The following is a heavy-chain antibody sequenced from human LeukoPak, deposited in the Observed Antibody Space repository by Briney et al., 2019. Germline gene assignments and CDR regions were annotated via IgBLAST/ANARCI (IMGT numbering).Heavy chain of an antibody. CDR3: AREEVVGGGWFDP. D-gene: IGHD2-15*01. CDR2: INTSGGGT. Sequence: ASVKVSCKASGYTFTGYYMHWVRQAPGQGLEWMGIINTSGGGTSYAQKFQGRVTMTRDMSTSTVYMELSSLRSEDTAVYYCAREEVVGGGWFDPWGQGTLVTVSS. J-gene: IGHJ5*02. V-gene: IGHV1-46*01. CDR1: GYTFTGYY.